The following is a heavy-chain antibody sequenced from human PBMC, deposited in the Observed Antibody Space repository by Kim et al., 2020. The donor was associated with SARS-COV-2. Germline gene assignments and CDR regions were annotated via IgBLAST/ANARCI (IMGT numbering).Heavy chain of an antibody. J-gene: IGHJ5*02. V-gene: IGHV1-46*01. CDR3: ARGGVVITYNWFDP. Sequence: ARQFKGRVTMTREHPTSTVYMGLSSLRSEDTAVYYCARGGVVITYNWFDPWGQGTLVTVSS. D-gene: IGHD3-22*01.